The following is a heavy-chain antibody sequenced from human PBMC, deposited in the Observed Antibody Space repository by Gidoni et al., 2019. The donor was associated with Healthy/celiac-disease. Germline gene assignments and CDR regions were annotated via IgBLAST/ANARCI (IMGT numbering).Heavy chain of an antibody. D-gene: IGHD3-9*01. V-gene: IGHV3-23*01. CDR3: AKWDTPRYFDLDAFDI. CDR2: ISGSGGST. Sequence: EVQLLESGGGLVQPGGSLRLSCASSGFTLGSYDMCWVRRASGRGLEWVSAISGSGGSTYYADSAKGRFTISRYNYKNTLYLQMNSLRAEDTAVYYCAKWDTPRYFDLDAFDIWGQGTMVTVSS. CDR1: GFTLGSYD. J-gene: IGHJ3*02.